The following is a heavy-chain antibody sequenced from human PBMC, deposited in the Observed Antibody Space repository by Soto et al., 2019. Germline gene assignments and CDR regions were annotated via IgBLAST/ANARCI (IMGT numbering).Heavy chain of an antibody. CDR3: ATRVGATIEPDAFDI. CDR1: GFTVSSNY. Sequence: EVQLVESGGGLIQPGGSLRLSCAASGFTVSSNYMSWVRQAPGKGLEWVSVIYSGGSTYYADSVKGRFTISRDNSKNTLYLQMNSLRAEDTAVYYCATRVGATIEPDAFDIWGQGTMVTVSS. V-gene: IGHV3-53*01. J-gene: IGHJ3*02. CDR2: IYSGGST. D-gene: IGHD1-26*01.